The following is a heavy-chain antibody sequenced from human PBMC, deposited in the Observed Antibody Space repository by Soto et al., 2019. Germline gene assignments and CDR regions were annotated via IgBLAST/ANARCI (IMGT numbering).Heavy chain of an antibody. CDR3: AKDRRAGGNSAFYFDF. V-gene: IGHV3-23*01. CDR1: GFKFSNYA. J-gene: IGHJ4*02. CDR2: ISATGGGT. Sequence: WGSLRLSCAASGFKFSNYAMSWVRQAPGKGLEWVSLISATGGGTYYADSVKGRFTISRDNSHNTLYLQVHSLTAEDTAVYYCAKDRRAGGNSAFYFDFWGQGAHVTVSS. D-gene: IGHD3-16*01.